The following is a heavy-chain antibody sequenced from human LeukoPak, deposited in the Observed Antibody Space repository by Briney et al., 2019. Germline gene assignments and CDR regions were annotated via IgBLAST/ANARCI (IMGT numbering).Heavy chain of an antibody. CDR1: GFTFSNAR. Sequence: GGSLRLSCAASGFTFSNARMSWVRQAPGKGLEWVGHIESKTDGGTTDYAAPVKGRFTMSRDDSKNTLFLQMNSLKTEDTAVYYCATYRNDHYYYGLDVWGQGTTVTVSS. CDR3: ATYRNDHYYYGLDV. J-gene: IGHJ6*02. CDR2: IESKTDGGTT. D-gene: IGHD3-10*01. V-gene: IGHV3-15*04.